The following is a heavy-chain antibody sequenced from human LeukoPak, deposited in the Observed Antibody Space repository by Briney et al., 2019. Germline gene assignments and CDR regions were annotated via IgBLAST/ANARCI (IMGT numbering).Heavy chain of an antibody. D-gene: IGHD3-10*02. Sequence: PSETLSLTCAVSGGSISSGGYSWSWIRQPPGKGLEWIGYIYYSGSTNYNPSLKSRVTISVDTSKNQFSLKLSSVTAADTAVYYCARGGGSSGYYYVAKPGGADYWGQGTLVTVSS. CDR2: IYYSGST. CDR1: GGSISSGGYS. J-gene: IGHJ4*02. V-gene: IGHV4-61*08. CDR3: ARGGGSSGYYYVAKPGGADY.